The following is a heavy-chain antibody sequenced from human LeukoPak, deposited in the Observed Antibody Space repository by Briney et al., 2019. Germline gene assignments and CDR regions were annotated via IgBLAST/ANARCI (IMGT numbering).Heavy chain of an antibody. J-gene: IGHJ2*01. Sequence: GGSLRLSCAASALTFSSYWMSWVRQAPGKGLEWVANIKQDGSQKHYVDSVKGRFSISRDNAKHSLYLQMNSLRAEDTAVYYCARGVWYFDLWGRGTLVTVSS. CDR3: ARGVWYFDL. V-gene: IGHV3-7*01. CDR2: IKQDGSQK. CDR1: ALTFSSYW.